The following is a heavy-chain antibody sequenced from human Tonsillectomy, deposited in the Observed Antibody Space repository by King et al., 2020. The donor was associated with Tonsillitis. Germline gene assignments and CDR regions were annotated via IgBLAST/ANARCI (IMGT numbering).Heavy chain of an antibody. D-gene: IGHD3-9*01. V-gene: IGHV3-7*01. Sequence: VQLVESGGGLVQPGGSLRLSCAASGFTFSSYWMSWVRQAPGKGLEWVANIKQDGSEKYYVDSVKGRFTISRDNAKNSLYLQMNSLRAEETAVYHCAKLGYYYILTGYYWHDYWGQGTLVTVSS. CDR2: IKQDGSEK. CDR3: AKLGYYYILTGYYWHDY. J-gene: IGHJ4*02. CDR1: GFTFSSYW.